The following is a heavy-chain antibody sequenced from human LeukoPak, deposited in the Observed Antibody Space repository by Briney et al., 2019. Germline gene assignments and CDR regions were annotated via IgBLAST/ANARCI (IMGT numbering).Heavy chain of an antibody. D-gene: IGHD1-1*01. CDR2: ISAYNGNT. CDR3: AGDKETTGNGRPNWFDP. CDR1: GYTFTSYG. J-gene: IGHJ5*02. Sequence: GASVKVSCKASGYTFTSYGISWVRQAPGQGLEWMGWISAYNGNTNYAQKLQGRVTMTTDTSTSTAYMELRSLRSDDTAVYYCAGDKETTGNGRPNWFDPWGQGTLVTVSS. V-gene: IGHV1-18*04.